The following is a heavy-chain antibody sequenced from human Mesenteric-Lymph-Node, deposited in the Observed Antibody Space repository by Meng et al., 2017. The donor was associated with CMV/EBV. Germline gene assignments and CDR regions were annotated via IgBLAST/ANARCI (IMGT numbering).Heavy chain of an antibody. Sequence: ASVKVSCKASNYPFTAYGISWVRQAPGQGPEWMGWISTYTGITNYAQKFQGRVTMTAETSTTTTYMELSRLRSDDTAVYYCARSYDFWSGYPINWFDPWGQGTLVTVSS. CDR2: ISTYTGIT. D-gene: IGHD3-3*01. CDR1: NYPFTAYG. CDR3: ARSYDFWSGYPINWFDP. V-gene: IGHV1-18*01. J-gene: IGHJ5*02.